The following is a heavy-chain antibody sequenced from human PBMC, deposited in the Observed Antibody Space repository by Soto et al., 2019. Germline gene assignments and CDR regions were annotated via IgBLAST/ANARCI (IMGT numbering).Heavy chain of an antibody. CDR3: DRDCTSTSCYRKDAFDI. V-gene: IGHV1-46*03. J-gene: IGHJ3*02. D-gene: IGHD2-2*01. Sequence: ASVKVSCKASGYTFTSYYMHWVRQAPGQGLEWMGMINPSGGSTSYAETFQGRVTMTRDTSTTTVYMELSSLRSEDTAVYYCDRDCTSTSCYRKDAFDIWGQGTKVTVSS. CDR2: INPSGGST. CDR1: GYTFTSYY.